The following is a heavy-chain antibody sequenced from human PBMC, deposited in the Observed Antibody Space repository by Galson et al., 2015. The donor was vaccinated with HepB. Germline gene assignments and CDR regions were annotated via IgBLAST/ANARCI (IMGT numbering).Heavy chain of an antibody. CDR3: VKTTGTTDYFDY. Sequence: SLRLSCAASGFTFSSYAMHWVRQAPGKGLEYVSAISSNGGSTYYADSVKGRFTISRDNSKNTLYLQMSSLRAEDTAVYCCVKTTGTTDYFDYSGQGTLVTVSS. V-gene: IGHV3-64D*06. D-gene: IGHD1-1*01. J-gene: IGHJ4*02. CDR1: GFTFSSYA. CDR2: ISSNGGST.